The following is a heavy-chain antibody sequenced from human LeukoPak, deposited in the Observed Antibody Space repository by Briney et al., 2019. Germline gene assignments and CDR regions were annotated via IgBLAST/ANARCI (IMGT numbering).Heavy chain of an antibody. CDR1: GFTFSSYE. D-gene: IGHD2-15*01. J-gene: IGHJ4*02. CDR3: ARDGGLGHCSGGSCYAY. Sequence: GGSLRLSCAASGFTFSSYEMNWVRQAPGKGLEWVSYISSSGSTIYYADSVKGRFTISRDNAKNSLYLQMNSLRAEDTAVYCCARDGGLGHCSGGSCYAYWGQGTLVTVSS. V-gene: IGHV3-48*03. CDR2: ISSSGSTI.